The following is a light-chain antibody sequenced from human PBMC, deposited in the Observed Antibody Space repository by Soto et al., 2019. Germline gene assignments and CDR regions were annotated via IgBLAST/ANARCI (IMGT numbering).Light chain of an antibody. CDR2: EVS. CDR3: SSHAGSINLV. CDR1: SSDVGAYNY. J-gene: IGLJ2*01. Sequence: QSVLTQPPSASGSPGQSVTISCTGTSSDVGAYNYVSWYQQHPGKVPRLMIYEVSKRPSGVPDRFSGSKSGNTASLTVSGRQEDDDADYYCSSHAGSINLVFGGGTKVTVL. V-gene: IGLV2-8*01.